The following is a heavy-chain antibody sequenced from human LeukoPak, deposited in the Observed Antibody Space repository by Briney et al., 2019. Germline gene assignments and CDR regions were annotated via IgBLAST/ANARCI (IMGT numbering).Heavy chain of an antibody. V-gene: IGHV1-69*05. CDR3: ARDSGYSYGYGSAYYYYYYMDV. J-gene: IGHJ6*03. Sequence: SVKVSCKASGGTFSSYAISWVRQAPGQGLDWMGRIIPIFGTANYAQKFQGRVTITTDESTSTAYMELSSLRSEDTAVYYCARDSGYSYGYGSAYYYYYYMDVWGKGTTVTVSS. D-gene: IGHD5-18*01. CDR2: IIPIFGTA. CDR1: GGTFSSYA.